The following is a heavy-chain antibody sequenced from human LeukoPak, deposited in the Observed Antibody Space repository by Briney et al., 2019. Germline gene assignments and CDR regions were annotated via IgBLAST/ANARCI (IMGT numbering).Heavy chain of an antibody. CDR2: IYTSGST. Sequence: SETLSLTCTVSGVSINSGTYYWSWLPQPAGKGLEWIARIYTSGSTNYDPSVKSRVTISVDTSKNQFSLKLSSVTAADTAVYYCARAISNYQTYYYDYSMDVWGKGTTVTVSS. D-gene: IGHD4-11*01. J-gene: IGHJ6*03. CDR3: ARAISNYQTYYYDYSMDV. V-gene: IGHV4-61*02. CDR1: GVSINSGTYY.